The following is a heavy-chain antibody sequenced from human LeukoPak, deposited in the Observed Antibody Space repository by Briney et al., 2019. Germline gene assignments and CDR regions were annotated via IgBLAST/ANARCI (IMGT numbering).Heavy chain of an antibody. CDR1: GFTFSSYG. CDR3: AKDKRFLEWLDAFDI. Sequence: GSLRLSCAASGFTFSSYGMHWVRQAPGKGLEWVAFIRYDGSNKYYADSVKGRFTISRDNSKNTLYLQMNSLRAEDTAVYYCAKDKRFLEWLDAFDIWGQGTMVTVSS. V-gene: IGHV3-30*02. D-gene: IGHD3-3*01. CDR2: IRYDGSNK. J-gene: IGHJ3*02.